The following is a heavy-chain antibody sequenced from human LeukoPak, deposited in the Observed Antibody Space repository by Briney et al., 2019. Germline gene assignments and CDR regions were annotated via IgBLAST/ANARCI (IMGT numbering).Heavy chain of an antibody. CDR1: GYTCTGYY. Sequence: ASVKVSCKASGYTCTGYYMHWVRQAPGQGLEWMGWIDPNSGGTNYAQKFQGRVTMTRDTSISTAYTELSRLRSDDTAVYYCAREVVVVPAAILGRVSRYYGMDVWGQGTTVTVSS. J-gene: IGHJ6*02. V-gene: IGHV1-2*02. D-gene: IGHD2-2*02. CDR2: IDPNSGGT. CDR3: AREVVVVPAAILGRVSRYYGMDV.